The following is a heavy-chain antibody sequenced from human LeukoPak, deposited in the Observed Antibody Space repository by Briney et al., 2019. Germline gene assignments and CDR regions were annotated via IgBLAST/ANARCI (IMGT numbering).Heavy chain of an antibody. J-gene: IGHJ6*03. V-gene: IGHV4-39*07. D-gene: IGHD1-26*01. CDR2: IYHSGST. Sequence: PSETLSLTCTVSGGSISSATYYWGWIRQPPGKGLEWIGSIYHSGSTYYNPSLKSRVTISVDTSKNQFSLKLSSVTAADTAVYYCARGGSGSSVGLYYYYMDVWGKGTTVTVSS. CDR3: ARGGSGSSVGLYYYYMDV. CDR1: GGSISSATYY.